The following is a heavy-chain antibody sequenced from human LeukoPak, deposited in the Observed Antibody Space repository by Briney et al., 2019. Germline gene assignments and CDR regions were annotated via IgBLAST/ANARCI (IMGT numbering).Heavy chain of an antibody. V-gene: IGHV5-51*01. D-gene: IGHD2-2*01. CDR2: IYPGDSDT. Sequence: GESLKISCKGSGYSFTTAWIGWVRQMPGKGLEWMGVIYPGDSDTRYSPSFQGQVTISADKSISTTYLQWSSLKASDTAMFYCARGTCSDTSCYAAFDLWGQGTLVTVSS. J-gene: IGHJ3*01. CDR3: ARGTCSDTSCYAAFDL. CDR1: GYSFTTAW.